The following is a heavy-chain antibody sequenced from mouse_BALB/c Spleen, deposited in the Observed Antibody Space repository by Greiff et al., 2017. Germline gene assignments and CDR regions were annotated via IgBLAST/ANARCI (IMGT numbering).Heavy chain of an antibody. CDR3: TRDRGGSMFAY. CDR1: GFTFSSYT. D-gene: IGHD1-1*01. CDR2: ISSGGSYT. V-gene: IGHV5-6-4*01. Sequence: EVMLVESGGGLVKPGGSLKLSCAASGFTFSSYTMSWVRQTPEKRLEWVATISSGGSYTYYPDSVKGRFTISRDNAKNTLYLQMSSLKSEDTAMYYCTRDRGGSMFAYWGQGTLVTVSA. J-gene: IGHJ3*01.